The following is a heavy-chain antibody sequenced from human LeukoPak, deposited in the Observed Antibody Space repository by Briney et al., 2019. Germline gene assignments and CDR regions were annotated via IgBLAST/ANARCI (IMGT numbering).Heavy chain of an antibody. Sequence: SETLSLTCTVSRDSISSSSHYWGWIRQPPGTGLEWIGSISYSGSTYYNPSLKSRVTISVDTSKNQFSLKLSSVTAADTAVYYCARHVDWSGYYTLSGWFDPWGQGTLVTVSS. D-gene: IGHD3-3*01. CDR3: ARHVDWSGYYTLSGWFDP. CDR1: RDSISSSSHY. J-gene: IGHJ5*02. CDR2: ISYSGST. V-gene: IGHV4-39*01.